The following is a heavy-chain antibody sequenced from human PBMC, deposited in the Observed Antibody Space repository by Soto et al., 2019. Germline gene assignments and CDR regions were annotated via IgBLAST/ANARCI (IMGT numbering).Heavy chain of an antibody. J-gene: IGHJ4*02. Sequence: ASVKVSCKASGYTFTSYGISWVRQAPGQGLEWMGWISAYNGNTNYAQKLQGRVTMTTDTSTSTAYMELRSLRSDHTAVYYCARDRPRNPLGEGDFDYWGQGTLVTVSS. CDR1: GYTFTSYG. CDR3: ARDRPRNPLGEGDFDY. V-gene: IGHV1-18*01. CDR2: ISAYNGNT. D-gene: IGHD3-10*01.